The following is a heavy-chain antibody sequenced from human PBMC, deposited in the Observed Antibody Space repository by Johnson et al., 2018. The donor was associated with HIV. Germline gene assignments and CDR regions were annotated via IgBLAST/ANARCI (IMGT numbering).Heavy chain of an antibody. Sequence: QVQLVESGGGVVQPGRSLRLSCAASGFTFSSYGTHWVRQAPGKGLEWVAVIWYDGSNKYYADSVKGQFTLSRDNSKNTLHLQMNSLRVEDTAMYYCARGPILEWLSGDAFDIWGQGTMVTVSS. D-gene: IGHD3-3*01. CDR2: IWYDGSNK. J-gene: IGHJ3*02. CDR1: GFTFSSYG. V-gene: IGHV3-33*08. CDR3: ARGPILEWLSGDAFDI.